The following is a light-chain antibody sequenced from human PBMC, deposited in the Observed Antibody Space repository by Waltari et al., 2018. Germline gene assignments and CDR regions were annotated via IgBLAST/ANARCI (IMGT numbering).Light chain of an antibody. CDR2: GAS. CDR3: QQFDGSLYT. J-gene: IGKJ2*01. V-gene: IGKV3-20*01. CDR1: QSVVSDY. Sequence: EVVLTQSPGTISLSPGETVTLSCRASQSVVSDYLAWYQQKPGHAPRLRIYGASTRASGIPDRFSGSGFETHFTLTISSLEPEDFAVYYCQQFDGSLYTFGQGTRLEI.